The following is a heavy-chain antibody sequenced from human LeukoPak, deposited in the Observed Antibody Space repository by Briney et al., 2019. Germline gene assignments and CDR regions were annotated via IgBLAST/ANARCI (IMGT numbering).Heavy chain of an antibody. D-gene: IGHD3-22*01. J-gene: IGHJ6*02. Sequence: SVKVSCKASGATFSSYAISWVRQAPGQGLEWMGRIIPTFGIANYAQKFQGRVTITADKSTSTAYMELSSLRSEDTAVYYCARAAMIVVVKDYYYYYGMDVWGQGTTVTVSS. V-gene: IGHV1-69*04. CDR3: ARAAMIVVVKDYYYYYGMDV. CDR2: IIPTFGIA. CDR1: GATFSSYA.